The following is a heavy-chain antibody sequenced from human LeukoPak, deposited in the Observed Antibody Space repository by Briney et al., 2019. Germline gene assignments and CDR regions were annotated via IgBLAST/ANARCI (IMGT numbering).Heavy chain of an antibody. CDR3: ARGNYGSGSYYVVDFDS. V-gene: IGHV4-4*07. D-gene: IGHD3-10*01. CDR2: IYTSGST. J-gene: IGHJ4*02. CDR1: DGSMKSYH. Sequence: SETLSLTCSVSDGSMKSYHWSWIRQPAGKGLEWIGRIYTSGSTDYNPSLMSRVTMSVDTSKNQFSLKLRSMTAADTAVYYCARGNYGSGSYYVVDFDSWGQGTLVTVSS.